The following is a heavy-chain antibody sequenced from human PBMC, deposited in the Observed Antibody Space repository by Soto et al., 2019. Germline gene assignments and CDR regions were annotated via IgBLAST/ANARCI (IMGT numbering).Heavy chain of an antibody. Sequence: QVQLVQSGAEVKKPGASVKVSCKASGYTFSSYVISWVRQAPGQGLDWMRWISAYNGETNYAQKHQDRVTMTTDTSTNTAYMELTSLRSDDTAVYDCASVAPPGATRSPLNDYGMDVWGQGTTVTVSS. CDR2: ISAYNGET. J-gene: IGHJ6*02. V-gene: IGHV1-18*04. CDR3: ASVAPPGATRSPLNDYGMDV. CDR1: GYTFSSYV. D-gene: IGHD5-12*01.